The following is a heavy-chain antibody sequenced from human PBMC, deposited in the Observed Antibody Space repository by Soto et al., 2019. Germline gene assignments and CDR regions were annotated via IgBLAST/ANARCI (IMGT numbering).Heavy chain of an antibody. Sequence: QVQLVQSGAEVKKPGSSVKVSCKASGGTFSSYAISWVRQAPGQGLEWMGGIIPIFGTANYAQKFQGRVTITADESTSTAYMGLSSLRSEDTAVYYCAREYYYDSSGYYRNYWYFDLWGRGTLVTVSS. V-gene: IGHV1-69*01. CDR2: IIPIFGTA. J-gene: IGHJ2*01. CDR3: AREYYYDSSGYYRNYWYFDL. CDR1: GGTFSSYA. D-gene: IGHD3-22*01.